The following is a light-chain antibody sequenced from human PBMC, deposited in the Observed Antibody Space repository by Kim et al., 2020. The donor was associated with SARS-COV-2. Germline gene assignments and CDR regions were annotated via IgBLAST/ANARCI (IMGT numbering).Light chain of an antibody. CDR3: NSRDSNDNVV. Sequence: VALGQTVRITCQGDSLRSYYPTWYQQKPGQAPRLVIYGKNTRPAGITDRFSGSSSGNTASLTITGTQAGDEADYYCNSRDSNDNVVFGGGTQLTVL. CDR2: GKN. J-gene: IGLJ2*01. CDR1: SLRSYY. V-gene: IGLV3-19*01.